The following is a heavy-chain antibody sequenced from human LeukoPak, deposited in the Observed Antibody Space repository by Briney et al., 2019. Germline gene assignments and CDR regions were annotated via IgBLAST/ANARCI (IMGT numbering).Heavy chain of an antibody. CDR3: ARDLSPASVPAVLMDV. CDR1: GGSISSSSYY. Sequence: SETLSLTCTVSGGSISSSSYYRGWIRQPPGKGLEWIGSIYYSGSAYYNPSLKSRVTISVDTSKNQFSLKLSSVTAADTAVYYCARDLSPASVPAVLMDVWGKGTTVTASS. CDR2: IYYSGSA. D-gene: IGHD2-2*01. J-gene: IGHJ6*03. V-gene: IGHV4-39*07.